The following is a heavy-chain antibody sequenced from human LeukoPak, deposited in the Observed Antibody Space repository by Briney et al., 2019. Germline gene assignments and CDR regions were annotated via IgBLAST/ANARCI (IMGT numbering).Heavy chain of an antibody. Sequence: GGSLRLSCAASGFTVSSNYMSWVRQAPGKGLEWVSYIRSSGNTKYYADSVKGRFSISRDNAKNSLYLQMNSLRAEDTAVYYCARSAFDIWGQGTMVTVSS. CDR1: GFTVSSNY. J-gene: IGHJ3*02. V-gene: IGHV3-11*01. CDR3: ARSAFDI. CDR2: IRSSGNTK.